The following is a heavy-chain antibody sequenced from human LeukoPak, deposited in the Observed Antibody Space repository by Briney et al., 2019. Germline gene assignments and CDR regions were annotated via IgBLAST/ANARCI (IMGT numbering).Heavy chain of an antibody. CDR1: GFTFSSYG. V-gene: IGHV3-23*01. J-gene: IGHJ4*02. CDR3: ARTKPQQFDILS. Sequence: GGSLRLSCAASGFTFSSYGMSWVRQAPGKGLEWVSAINGSGGSTYYADSVKGRFTISRDNSKNTLYLQMDSLRAEDTAVYYCARTKPQQFDILSWGQGTLVTVSS. CDR2: INGSGGST. D-gene: IGHD3-9*01.